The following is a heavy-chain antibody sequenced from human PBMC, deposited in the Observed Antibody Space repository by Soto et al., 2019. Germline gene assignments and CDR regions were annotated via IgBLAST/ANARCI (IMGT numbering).Heavy chain of an antibody. D-gene: IGHD3-10*01. CDR1: FYTIHIYG. Sequence: APVAASFAGSFYTIHIYGLSCVRPAPCNGVKWMGCIMAYNGNTNYAQKLQGRVTMTTDTSTSTAYMELRSLRSDEPAVYYCARDGVIRGVIVPIPSIPEYYYYYGMDVWGQGTTVTFSS. CDR3: ARDGVIRGVIVPIPSIPEYYYYYGMDV. CDR2: IMAYNGNT. J-gene: IGHJ6*02. V-gene: IGHV1-18*04.